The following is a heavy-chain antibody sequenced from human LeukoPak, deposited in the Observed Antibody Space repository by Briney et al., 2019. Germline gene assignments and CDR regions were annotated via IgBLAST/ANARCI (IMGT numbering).Heavy chain of an antibody. Sequence: SETLSLTCTVSGGSISSGDYYWSWIRQPPGKGLEWIGYIYYSGSTNYNPSLKSRVTISVDTSKNQFSLKLSSVTAADTAVYYCARHVDIVVVPAAITLYWYFDLWGRGTLVTVSS. CDR1: GGSISSGDYY. CDR3: ARHVDIVVVPAAITLYWYFDL. D-gene: IGHD2-2*01. V-gene: IGHV4-61*08. CDR2: IYYSGST. J-gene: IGHJ2*01.